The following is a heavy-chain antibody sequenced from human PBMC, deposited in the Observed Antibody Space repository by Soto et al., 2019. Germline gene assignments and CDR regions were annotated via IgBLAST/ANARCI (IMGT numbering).Heavy chain of an antibody. CDR3: ARHEYYGGNRYYYFDY. V-gene: IGHV4-39*01. J-gene: IGHJ4*02. Sequence: QLQLQESGPGLVKPSETLSLTCTVSGGSISSSSYYWGWIRQPPGKGLEWIGSIYYSGSTYYNPSLKSRVTISDDTSKHPFPLKLSSVTAAYTAVYYCARHEYYGGNRYYYFDYWGQGTLVTVSS. CDR1: GGSISSSSYY. D-gene: IGHD2-21*01. CDR2: IYYSGST.